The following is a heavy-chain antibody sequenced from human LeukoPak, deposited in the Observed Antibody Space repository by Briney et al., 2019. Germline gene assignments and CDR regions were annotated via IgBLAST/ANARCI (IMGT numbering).Heavy chain of an antibody. V-gene: IGHV1-69*06. CDR2: IIPIFGTA. CDR1: GGTFSSYA. J-gene: IGHJ6*03. D-gene: IGHD5-18*01. CDR3: AINAMAPYYYYCYMDV. Sequence: GASVKVSCKASGGTFSSYAISWVRQAPGQGLERMGGIIPIFGTANYAQKFQGRVTITADKSTSTAYMELSSLRSEDTAVYYCAINAMAPYYYYCYMDVWGKGTTVTVSS.